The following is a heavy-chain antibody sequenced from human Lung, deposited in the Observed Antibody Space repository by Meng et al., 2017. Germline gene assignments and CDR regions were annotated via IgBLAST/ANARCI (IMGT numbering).Heavy chain of an antibody. CDR3: ARSGYCSGSSCYGSFDS. D-gene: IGHD2-15*01. J-gene: IGHJ4*02. Sequence: QLQLQESGSGLVKPSQTLSLTCAVSGGSISSGGYSWSWIRQPPGTGLEWIGYISHSGSTYYNPSLKNRVTISVDRSKNQFSLRLTSVTAADTAVYSCARSGYCSGSSCYGSFDSWGQGTLVTVSS. CDR1: GGSISSGGYS. V-gene: IGHV4-30-2*01. CDR2: ISHSGST.